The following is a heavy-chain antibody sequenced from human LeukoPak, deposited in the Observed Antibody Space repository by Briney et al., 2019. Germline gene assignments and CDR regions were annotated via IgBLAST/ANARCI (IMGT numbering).Heavy chain of an antibody. V-gene: IGHV3-30*18. Sequence: GGSLRLSCAASGFTFSSYGMHWVRQAPGKGLEWVAVISYDGSNKYYADSVKGRFTISRDNSKNTLYLQMNSLIAEDTAVYYCAKDPGAAAAGTIGYWGQGTLVTVSS. J-gene: IGHJ4*02. CDR3: AKDPGAAAAGTIGY. D-gene: IGHD6-13*01. CDR2: ISYDGSNK. CDR1: GFTFSSYG.